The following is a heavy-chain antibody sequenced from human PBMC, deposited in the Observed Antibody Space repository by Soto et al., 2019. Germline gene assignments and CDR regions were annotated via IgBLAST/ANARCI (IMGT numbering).Heavy chain of an antibody. D-gene: IGHD5-12*01. CDR3: TKQGYYWYFDI. Sequence: EGQLLESGGGLVQPGGSLRLSCAASGFTFSTYTMHWVRQAPGKGLEWVSGVSGGDGSTYYADSLKGRFSISRDNAKNTVDLQTNSLTAEDTAVYYCTKQGYYWYFDIWGRGTLVTVSS. V-gene: IGHV3-23*01. CDR2: VSGGDGST. J-gene: IGHJ2*01. CDR1: GFTFSTYT.